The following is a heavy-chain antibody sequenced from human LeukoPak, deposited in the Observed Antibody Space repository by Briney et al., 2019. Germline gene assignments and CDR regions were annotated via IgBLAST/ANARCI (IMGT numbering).Heavy chain of an antibody. CDR2: ISSSSNTI. J-gene: IGHJ4*02. Sequence: GGSLRLSCAASGFTFSSYAMHWVRQAPGKGLEWVSYISSSSNTIYYADSVKGRFTISRDNAKNSLYLQMNSLRAEDTAVYYCARGGYSSSWYHDSWGQGTLVTVSS. V-gene: IGHV3-48*01. D-gene: IGHD6-13*01. CDR1: GFTFSSYA. CDR3: ARGGYSSSWYHDS.